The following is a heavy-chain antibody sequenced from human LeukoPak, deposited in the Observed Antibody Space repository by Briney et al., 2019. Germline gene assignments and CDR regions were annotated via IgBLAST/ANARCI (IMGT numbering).Heavy chain of an antibody. Sequence: GGSLRLSCAAAGFTFSNYRMSWVRQAPGKGLEWVAHINKDGSEKYYVDSVKGRFTISRDNAKNSLYLQMNSLRVEDTAVYYCARDEATYWGQGTLVTVSS. J-gene: IGHJ4*02. CDR1: GFTFSNYR. CDR2: INKDGSEK. CDR3: ARDEATY. V-gene: IGHV3-7*01.